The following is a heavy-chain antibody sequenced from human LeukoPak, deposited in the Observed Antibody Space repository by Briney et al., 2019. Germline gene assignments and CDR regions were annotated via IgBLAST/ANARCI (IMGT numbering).Heavy chain of an antibody. D-gene: IGHD1-26*01. V-gene: IGHV1-46*01. CDR1: GYTFTSYY. CDR3: ARSYRLNAFDI. Sequence: ASVKVSCKASGYTFTSYYMHWVRQAPGQGLEWMGIINPSGGSTSYAQKFQGRVTMTRDTSTSTVYMELSSLRSEDMAVYYCARSYRLNAFDIWGQGTMVTVSS. CDR2: INPSGGST. J-gene: IGHJ3*02.